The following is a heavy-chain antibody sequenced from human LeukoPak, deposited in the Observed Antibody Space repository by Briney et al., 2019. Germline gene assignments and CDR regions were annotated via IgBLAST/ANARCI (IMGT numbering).Heavy chain of an antibody. CDR3: ARLSQQTFDI. Sequence: ASVTVSCKASVYTFTTYYMHWVRQAPGQGLEWMGIIDPSGGSTSYAQKFQGRVTMTRDTSTSTVYMELSSLRSDDTAVYYCARLSQQTFDIWGQGTLVTVSS. V-gene: IGHV1-46*01. CDR1: VYTFTTYY. CDR2: IDPSGGST. J-gene: IGHJ3*02.